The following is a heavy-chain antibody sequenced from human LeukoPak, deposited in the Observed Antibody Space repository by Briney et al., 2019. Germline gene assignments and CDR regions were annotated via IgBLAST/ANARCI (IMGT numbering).Heavy chain of an antibody. V-gene: IGHV3-7*03. Sequence: GGSLRLSCAASDFSFSNYWMTWLRQAPGKGLEWVANIRGDGSLKYYLDSVKGRFTISRDNSKSTLYLQTNTLRAEDTAVYYCAKDGHSSGWYDIDYWGQGTLVTVSS. D-gene: IGHD6-19*01. CDR3: AKDGHSSGWYDIDY. CDR2: IRGDGSLK. CDR1: DFSFSNYW. J-gene: IGHJ4*02.